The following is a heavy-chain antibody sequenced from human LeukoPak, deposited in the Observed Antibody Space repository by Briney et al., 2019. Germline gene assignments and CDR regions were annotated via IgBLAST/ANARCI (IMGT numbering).Heavy chain of an antibody. CDR2: VTSSGDSA. V-gene: IGHV3-64*01. Sequence: GGSLRLSCAASGFTFSNYGMHWVRQAPGKGLESVSAVTSSGDSAYYTNSVRGRFTISRDNSKNTLYLQMGSLRVEDMAVYYCARVGATNGFDIWGQGTMVTVSS. CDR1: GFTFSNYG. J-gene: IGHJ3*02. D-gene: IGHD4/OR15-4a*01. CDR3: ARVGATNGFDI.